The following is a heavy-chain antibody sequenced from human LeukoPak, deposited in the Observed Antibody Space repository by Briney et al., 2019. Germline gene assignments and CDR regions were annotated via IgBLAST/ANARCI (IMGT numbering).Heavy chain of an antibody. V-gene: IGHV3-30*02. CDR1: GFTFRLFG. D-gene: IGHD2-21*02. J-gene: IGHJ4*02. Sequence: GGSLRLSCAASGFTFRLFGMHWVRQAPGKGLEWVSFIRFDGSNTYHADSVKGRFTISRDNSKNTLYLQMNSLTSEDTAVYYCAKVKTDILIADSWGQGTLVTVSS. CDR3: AKVKTDILIADS. CDR2: IRFDGSNT.